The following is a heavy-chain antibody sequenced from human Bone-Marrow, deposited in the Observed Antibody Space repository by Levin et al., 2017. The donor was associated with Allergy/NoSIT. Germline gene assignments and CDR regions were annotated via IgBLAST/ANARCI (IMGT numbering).Heavy chain of an antibody. J-gene: IGHJ4*02. CDR3: ARVSDYGDYGPFDY. V-gene: IGHV3-64*01. CDR1: GFTFSSYA. CDR2: ISSNGGST. Sequence: TGGSLRLSCAASGFTFSSYAMHWVRQAPGKGLEYVSAISSNGGSTYYANSVKGRFTISRDNSKNTLYLQMGSLRAEDMAVYYCARVSDYGDYGPFDYWGQGTLVTVSS. D-gene: IGHD4-17*01.